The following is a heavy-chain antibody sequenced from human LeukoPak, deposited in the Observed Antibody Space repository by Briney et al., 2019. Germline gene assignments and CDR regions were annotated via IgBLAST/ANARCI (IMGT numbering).Heavy chain of an antibody. CDR1: GFTFSSYG. CDR2: IWYDGSNK. CDR3: ARDGNSGWYPMYDY. Sequence: GGSLRLSCAASGFTFSSYGMHWVRQAPGKGLEWVAVIWYDGSNKYYADSVKGRFTISRDNSKDTLYLQMNSLRAEDTAVYYCARDGNSGWYPMYDYWGQGTLVTVSS. V-gene: IGHV3-33*01. D-gene: IGHD6-19*01. J-gene: IGHJ4*02.